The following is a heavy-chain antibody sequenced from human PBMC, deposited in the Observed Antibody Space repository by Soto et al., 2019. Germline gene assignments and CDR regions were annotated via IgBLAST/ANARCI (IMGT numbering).Heavy chain of an antibody. CDR2: ISYDGSNK. D-gene: IGHD5-12*01. V-gene: IGHV3-30*18. J-gene: IGHJ4*02. Sequence: GGSLRLSCAASGFTFSSYGMHWVRQAPGKGLEWVAVISYDGSNKYYADSVKGRFTISRDNSKNTLYLQMNSLRAEDTAVYYCAKGLLPYVVATISPDYWGQGTLVTVSS. CDR3: AKGLLPYVVATISPDY. CDR1: GFTFSSYG.